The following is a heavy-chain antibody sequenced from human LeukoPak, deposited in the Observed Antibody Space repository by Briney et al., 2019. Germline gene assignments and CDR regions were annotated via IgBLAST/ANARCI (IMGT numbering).Heavy chain of an antibody. V-gene: IGHV3-7*01. J-gene: IGHJ5*02. Sequence: PGGSLRLSCAASGFTFSSYWMSWVRQAPGKGLEWVANIKQDGSEKYYVDSVKGRFTISRDNAKNSLYLQMNSLRAEDTAVYYCARFQYFRGVIRFDPWGQGTLVTVSS. CDR3: ARFQYFRGVIRFDP. CDR2: IKQDGSEK. D-gene: IGHD3-10*02. CDR1: GFTFSSYW.